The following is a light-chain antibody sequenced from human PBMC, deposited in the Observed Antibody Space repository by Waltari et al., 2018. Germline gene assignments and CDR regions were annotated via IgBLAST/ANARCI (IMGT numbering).Light chain of an antibody. CDR3: SSYTGSNTLI. CDR1: SNDVGSSNY. J-gene: IGLJ2*01. CDR2: DVN. Sequence: QSVLTQPASVSGSPGQSITIPCSGTSNDVGSSNYVAWYQQHPGKAPKLMLYDVNNRPSGVSNRFSGSKSGNTASLTISGLQAEDEANYHCSSYTGSNTLIFGGGTKLTVL. V-gene: IGLV2-14*03.